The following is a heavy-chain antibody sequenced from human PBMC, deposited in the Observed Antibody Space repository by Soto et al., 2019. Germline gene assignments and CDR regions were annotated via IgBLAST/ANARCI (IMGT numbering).Heavy chain of an antibody. CDR3: AHRTARCHSVN. D-gene: IGHD2-21*02. Sequence: QITLKESGPTLVKPTQTLTLTCTFSGFSISTNGVGVGWIRQPPGKALEFLALIYWDDDKRYRPSLKSRLTISKDTPINLFLRTMSNLFPADTGTHHCAHRTARCHSVNWGQGTLVIVS. CDR1: GFSISTNGVG. CDR2: IYWDDDK. V-gene: IGHV2-5*02. J-gene: IGHJ4*02.